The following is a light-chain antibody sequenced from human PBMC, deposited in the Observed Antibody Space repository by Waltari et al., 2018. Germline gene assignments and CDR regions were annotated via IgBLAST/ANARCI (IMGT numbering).Light chain of an antibody. Sequence: DIQLTQSPSSLSASVGDRVTITCQASRDINSYLNWYQQKPGKAPNLLIYEASKLETGVPSRFSGSGSGTDFTFTISSLQPEDIATYYCQQYDNLPLTFGHGTRLEIK. CDR2: EAS. CDR3: QQYDNLPLT. V-gene: IGKV1-33*01. J-gene: IGKJ5*01. CDR1: RDINSY.